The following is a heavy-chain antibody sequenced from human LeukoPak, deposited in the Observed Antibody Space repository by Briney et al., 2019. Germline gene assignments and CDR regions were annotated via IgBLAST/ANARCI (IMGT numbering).Heavy chain of an antibody. V-gene: IGHV3-23*01. CDR2: ISGSGGST. J-gene: IGHJ4*02. CDR3: AKNLYYYDSSGYYVFDY. Sequence: PGGSLRLSCAASGFTFSSYAMSWVRQAPGKGLEWVSAISGSGGSTYYADSVKGRFTISRDNSKNTLYLQMNSLRAEDTAVYYCAKNLYYYDSSGYYVFDYWGQGTLVTVSS. D-gene: IGHD3-22*01. CDR1: GFTFSSYA.